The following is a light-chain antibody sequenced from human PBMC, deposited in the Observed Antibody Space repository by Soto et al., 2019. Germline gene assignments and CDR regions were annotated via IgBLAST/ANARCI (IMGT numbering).Light chain of an antibody. CDR3: AAWDDSLNGFV. CDR1: SSNIGTNT. J-gene: IGLJ1*01. Sequence: QSALTQPPSASGTPGRRVTISCSGSSSNIGTNTVNWYKQVPGTAPRLLIHSNSQRPSGVPDRFSGSKSGTSTSLAISGLQSEDEADYYCAAWDDSLNGFVFGTGTKVTVL. V-gene: IGLV1-44*01. CDR2: SNS.